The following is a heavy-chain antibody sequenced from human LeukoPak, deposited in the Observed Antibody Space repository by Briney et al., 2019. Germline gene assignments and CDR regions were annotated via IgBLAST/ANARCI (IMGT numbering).Heavy chain of an antibody. J-gene: IGHJ4*02. Sequence: GGSLRLSCAASGFTFSSYAMSWVRQAPGKGLEWVSGISPGGGPTYYADSVKGRFTISRDDSKNTVYLQMKNLRAEDTAVYYCAKDGAWLRFDDWGQGILVTVSS. V-gene: IGHV3-23*01. CDR1: GFTFSSYA. D-gene: IGHD5-12*01. CDR2: ISPGGGPT. CDR3: AKDGAWLRFDD.